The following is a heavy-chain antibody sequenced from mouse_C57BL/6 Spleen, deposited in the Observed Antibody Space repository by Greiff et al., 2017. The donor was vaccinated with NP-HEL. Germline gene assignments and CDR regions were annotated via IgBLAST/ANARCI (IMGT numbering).Heavy chain of an antibody. Sequence: QVQLQQSGPELVKPGASVKISCKASGYAFSSSWMNWVKQRPGKGLEWIGRIYPGDGDTNYNGTVKGKATLTADKSSSTAYMQLSSLTSEDSAVYFCASYYYGSSHWYFDVWGTGTTVIVSS. J-gene: IGHJ1*03. CDR3: ASYYYGSSHWYFDV. CDR1: GYAFSSSW. CDR2: IYPGDGDT. D-gene: IGHD1-1*01. V-gene: IGHV1-82*01.